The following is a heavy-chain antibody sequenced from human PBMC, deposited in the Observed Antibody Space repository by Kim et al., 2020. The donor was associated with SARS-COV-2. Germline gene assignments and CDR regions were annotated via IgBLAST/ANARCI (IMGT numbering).Heavy chain of an antibody. D-gene: IGHD1-26*01. CDR3: ARGGYSGSYGPFDY. J-gene: IGHJ4*02. Sequence: ADSVKRRFPISRDNAKNSLYLQMNSLRAEDTAVYYCARGGYSGSYGPFDYWGQGTLVTVSS. V-gene: IGHV3-48*03.